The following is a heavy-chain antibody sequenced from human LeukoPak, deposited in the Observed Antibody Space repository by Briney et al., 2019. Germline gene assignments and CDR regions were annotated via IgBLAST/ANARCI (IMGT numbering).Heavy chain of an antibody. D-gene: IGHD5-18*01. CDR1: GGTFSSYA. CDR3: ASFPKMTDVDTAMVTVDY. Sequence: GASVTVSCKASGGTFSSYAISWGRRGPGQGLEWVGGSIPIFGTANYAQKFQGRVTITADESTSTAYMELSSLRSEDTAVYYCASFPKMTDVDTAMVTVDYWGQGTLVTVSS. CDR2: SIPIFGTA. J-gene: IGHJ4*02. V-gene: IGHV1-69*01.